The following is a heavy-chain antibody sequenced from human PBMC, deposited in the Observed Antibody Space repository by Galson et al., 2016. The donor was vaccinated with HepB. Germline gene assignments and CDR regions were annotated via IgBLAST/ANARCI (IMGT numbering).Heavy chain of an antibody. J-gene: IGHJ4*02. CDR1: GFTFSNYA. CDR2: IMPDGSEK. D-gene: IGHD3-22*01. CDR3: TRDGTLRPLGY. Sequence: SLRLSCAASGFTFSNYAMSWVRQSPGKGLEWVANIMPDGSEKYYVDSVEGRFTISRDNAKNSLYLQMNSLRAEDTALYYCTRDGTLRPLGYWGQGTLVTVSS. V-gene: IGHV3-7*03.